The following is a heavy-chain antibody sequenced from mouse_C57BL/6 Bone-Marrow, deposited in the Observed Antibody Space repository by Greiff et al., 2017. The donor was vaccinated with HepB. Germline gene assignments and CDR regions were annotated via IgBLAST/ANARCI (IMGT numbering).Heavy chain of an antibody. Sequence: QVQLQQSGAELVRPGASVKLSCKASGYTFTDYYINWVKQRPGQGLEWIARIYPGSGNTYYNEKFKGKATLTAEKSSSTAYMQLSSLTSEDSAVYFCARVGFYYGYDDGDYYAMDYWGQGTSVTVSS. V-gene: IGHV1-76*01. J-gene: IGHJ4*01. CDR1: GYTFTDYY. CDR3: ARVGFYYGYDDGDYYAMDY. CDR2: IYPGSGNT. D-gene: IGHD2-2*01.